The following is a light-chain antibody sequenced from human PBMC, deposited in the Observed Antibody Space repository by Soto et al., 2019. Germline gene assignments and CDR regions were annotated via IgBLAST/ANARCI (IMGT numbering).Light chain of an antibody. CDR2: NNN. CDR3: AAWHDVLGGV. CDR1: SSTIGKNV. Sequence: QSVLTQPPSASGTPGQRVTISCSGSSSTIGKNVVLWYQQFPGTAPKLLIYNNNERPSGVPDRFSGSKSGTSASLAISGLQSEDEGDYYCAAWHDVLGGVFGGGTQLTVL. V-gene: IGLV1-44*01. J-gene: IGLJ3*02.